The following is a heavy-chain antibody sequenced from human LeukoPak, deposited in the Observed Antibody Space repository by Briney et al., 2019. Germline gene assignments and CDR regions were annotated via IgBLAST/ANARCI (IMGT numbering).Heavy chain of an antibody. CDR1: GFTFSTFA. Sequence: GGSLRLSCAASGFTFSTFAMIRVRQPPGKGLEWVSSIFPSGGEIHYADSVRGRFTISRDNSKSTLSLQMNSLRAEETAIYYCATYGQVLLPFESWGQGTLVTVSS. D-gene: IGHD2-8*02. CDR3: ATYGQVLLPFES. J-gene: IGHJ4*02. V-gene: IGHV3-23*01. CDR2: IFPSGGEI.